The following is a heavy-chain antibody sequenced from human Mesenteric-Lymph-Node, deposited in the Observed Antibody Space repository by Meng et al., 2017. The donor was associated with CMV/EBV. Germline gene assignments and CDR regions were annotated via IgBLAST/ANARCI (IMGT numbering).Heavy chain of an antibody. V-gene: IGHV3-48*03. D-gene: IGHD3-16*01. J-gene: IGHJ4*02. Sequence: GGSLRLSCVASGFTFSSYEMNWVRQAPGKGLEWVAYISTSSSTIYYADSVKGRFTISRDNAKNSLYLQMNSLRAEDTAVYYCARNRGCDYWGQGTLVTVSS. CDR3: ARNRGCDY. CDR1: GFTFSSYE. CDR2: ISTSSSTI.